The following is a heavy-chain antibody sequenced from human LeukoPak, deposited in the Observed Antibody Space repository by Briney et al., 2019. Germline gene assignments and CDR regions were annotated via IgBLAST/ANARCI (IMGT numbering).Heavy chain of an antibody. J-gene: IGHJ4*02. Sequence: ASVKVSCKTSGYTFTSYGISWVRQALGQGLEWMGWISAYNGNTNYAQKLQGRVTMTTDTSTSTAYMELRSLRSDDTAVYYCARLVLWFGGSAFDYFDYWGQGTLVTVSS. CDR1: GYTFTSYG. D-gene: IGHD3-10*01. V-gene: IGHV1-18*01. CDR3: ARLVLWFGGSAFDYFDY. CDR2: ISAYNGNT.